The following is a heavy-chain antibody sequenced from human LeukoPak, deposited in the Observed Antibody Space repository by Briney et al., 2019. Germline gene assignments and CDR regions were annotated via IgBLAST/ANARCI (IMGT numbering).Heavy chain of an antibody. J-gene: IGHJ6*03. D-gene: IGHD6-6*01. Sequence: GGSLRLSCAASGLTLSRYWMSWVRQAPGKGLEWVANIKQDGSEKYYVDSVKGRFPISRDNAKNSLYLQMNSLRAEDTAVYYCARDRWGAARSDHYYYYYMDVWGKGTTVTVSS. CDR1: GLTLSRYW. CDR2: IKQDGSEK. V-gene: IGHV3-7*01. CDR3: ARDRWGAARSDHYYYYYMDV.